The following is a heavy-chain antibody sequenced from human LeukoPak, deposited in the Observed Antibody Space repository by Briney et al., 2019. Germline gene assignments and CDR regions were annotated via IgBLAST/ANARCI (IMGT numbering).Heavy chain of an antibody. D-gene: IGHD1-26*01. J-gene: IGHJ4*02. Sequence: PSETLSLTCTVSGGSIRSSNNYWGWIRQPPGKGLEWIGGIHYSGSTYYYPSLKSRVTISVDTSKNQFSLKLSSVTAADTAVYYCARGIRVVGAIDKFDYWGQGTLVTVSS. V-gene: IGHV4-39*07. CDR2: IHYSGST. CDR3: ARGIRVVGAIDKFDY. CDR1: GGSIRSSNNY.